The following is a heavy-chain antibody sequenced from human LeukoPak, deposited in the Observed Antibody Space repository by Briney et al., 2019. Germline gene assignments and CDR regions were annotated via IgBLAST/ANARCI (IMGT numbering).Heavy chain of an antibody. V-gene: IGHV4-4*07. J-gene: IGHJ6*02. CDR2: VYTSGST. CDR3: ARGDFSGSGTYYNRDYYGMDV. D-gene: IGHD3-10*01. CDR1: GGSISSYY. Sequence: SETLSLTCTVSGGSISSYYWSWIRQPAGKGLEGIGRVYTSGSTNYNPSLKSRVTMSVDTSKNQFSLKLSSVPAADTAVYYCARGDFSGSGTYYNRDYYGMDVWGQGTTVTVSS.